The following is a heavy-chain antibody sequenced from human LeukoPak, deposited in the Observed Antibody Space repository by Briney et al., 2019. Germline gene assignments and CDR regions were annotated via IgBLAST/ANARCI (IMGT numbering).Heavy chain of an antibody. CDR1: GGSISSSSYY. CDR2: IYYSGDT. D-gene: IGHD3-22*01. CDR3: ARHVYDSSYFRH. J-gene: IGHJ1*01. Sequence: PSETLSLTCTVSGGSISSSSYYWGWIRQPPGKGLEWIGNIYYSGDTYYNPSLKSRVTISVDTSKNQFSLKLNSVTAADTAVYYCARHVYDSSYFRHWGQGTLSPSPQ. V-gene: IGHV4-39*01.